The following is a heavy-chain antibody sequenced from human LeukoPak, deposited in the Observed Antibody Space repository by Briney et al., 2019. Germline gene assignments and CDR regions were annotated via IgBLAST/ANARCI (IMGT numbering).Heavy chain of an antibody. CDR2: ISGSGGST. D-gene: IGHD3-3*01. V-gene: IGHV3-23*01. CDR1: GGSFSGYY. CDR3: ASRAGSGYFNYLDY. Sequence: PPETLSLTCAVYGGSFSGYYWSWVRQAPGKGLEWVSAISGSGGSTYYADSVKGRFTISRDNSKNTLYLQMNSLRAEDTAVYYCASRAGSGYFNYLDYWGQGTLVTVSS. J-gene: IGHJ4*02.